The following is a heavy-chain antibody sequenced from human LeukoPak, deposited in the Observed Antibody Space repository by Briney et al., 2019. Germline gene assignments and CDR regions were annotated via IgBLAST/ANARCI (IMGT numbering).Heavy chain of an antibody. CDR2: INTNTGNP. D-gene: IGHD3-3*01. CDR3: ARDWSPQYDFLDYGMDV. CDR1: GFTFTSYA. J-gene: IGHJ6*02. V-gene: IGHV7-4-1*02. Sequence: GGSLRLSCAASGFTFTSYAMNWVRQAPGQGLEWMGWINTNTGNPTYAQGFTGRFVFSLDTSVSTAYLQISSLKAEDTAVYYCARDWSPQYDFLDYGMDVWGQGTTVTVSS.